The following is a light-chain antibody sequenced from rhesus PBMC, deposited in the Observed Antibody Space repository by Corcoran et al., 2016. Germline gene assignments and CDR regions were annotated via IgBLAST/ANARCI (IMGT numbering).Light chain of an antibody. V-gene: IGKV2-104*02. CDR3: MQALEFPWT. J-gene: IGKJ1*01. CDR1: QSLLDSEDGNTY. Sequence: DLVMTQTPLSLPVTPGEPASISCRSSQSLLDSEDGNTYLAWYLQKPGQSPQLLIYEVSNRASGVPDRFMGSGSETDFTLKISRVDAEDVGVYYCMQALEFPWTFGQGTKVEIK. CDR2: EVS.